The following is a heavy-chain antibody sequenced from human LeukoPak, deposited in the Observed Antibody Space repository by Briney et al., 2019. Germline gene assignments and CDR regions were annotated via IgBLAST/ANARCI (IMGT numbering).Heavy chain of an antibody. CDR2: ISGSGGST. CDR1: GFTFSTYA. V-gene: IGHV3-23*01. J-gene: IGHJ4*02. CDR3: AKDRDSNYDLWSGYFWDY. D-gene: IGHD3-3*01. Sequence: PGGSLRLSCAASGFTFSTYAMSWVRQAPGKGLEWVSAISGSGGSTYYADSVKGRFTISRDNSKNTLYLQMNSLRAEDTAVYYCAKDRDSNYDLWSGYFWDYWGQGTLVTVSS.